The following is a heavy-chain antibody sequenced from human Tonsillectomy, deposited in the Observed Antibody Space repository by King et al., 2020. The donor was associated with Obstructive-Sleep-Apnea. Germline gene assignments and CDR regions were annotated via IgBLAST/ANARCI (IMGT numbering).Heavy chain of an antibody. CDR3: AREGYSGSYDY. V-gene: IGHV4-59*01. D-gene: IGHD1-26*01. Sequence: VQLQESGPGLVKPSETLSLTCTVSGGSISSYYWSWIRQPPGKGLEWIGYIYYSGSTNYNPSLKSRVTISVDTSKNQFSLKLSSVTAADTAVYYCAREGYSGSYDYWGQGTLVTVSS. CDR1: GGSISSYY. J-gene: IGHJ4*02. CDR2: IYYSGST.